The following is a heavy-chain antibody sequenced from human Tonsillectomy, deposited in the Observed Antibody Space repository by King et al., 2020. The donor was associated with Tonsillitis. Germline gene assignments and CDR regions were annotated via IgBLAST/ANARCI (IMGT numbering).Heavy chain of an antibody. Sequence: QLQESGPGLVKPSETLSLTCTVSGGSISSYYWSWIRQPAGKXLEWIGRIXTSGSTNYNPSLKSRVTMSXDTSKNQFSLKLSSVTAADXAVYYCARETFFYGXXGSPVXYFXYXGXXXLVXXX. D-gene: IGHD3-22*01. J-gene: IGHJ4*01. CDR2: IXTSGST. CDR3: ARETFFYGXXGSPVXYFXY. CDR1: GGSISSYY. V-gene: IGHV4-4*07.